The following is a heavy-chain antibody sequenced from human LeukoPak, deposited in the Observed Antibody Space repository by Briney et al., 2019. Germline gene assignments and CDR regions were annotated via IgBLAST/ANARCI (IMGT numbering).Heavy chain of an antibody. D-gene: IGHD6-13*01. J-gene: IGHJ4*02. CDR3: ASFPRLIDDYSSWYSGY. V-gene: IGHV3-74*01. CDR2: INSEGSST. Sequence: GGSLRLSCAASGFTFSSYWMHWVRQAPGKGLVWVSRINSEGSSTTYADSVKGRFTISRDNAKNTQYLQMNSLRAEDTAVYYCASFPRLIDDYSSWYSGYWGQGTLVTVSS. CDR1: GFTFSSYW.